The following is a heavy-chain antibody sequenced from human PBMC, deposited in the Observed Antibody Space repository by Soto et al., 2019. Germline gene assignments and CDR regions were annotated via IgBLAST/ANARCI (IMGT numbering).Heavy chain of an antibody. V-gene: IGHV1-69*06. CDR1: GGTLSDHG. CDR2: TIPVFNTA. Sequence: QVPLEQSGAEVKKPGSSVKVSCKASGGTLSDHGVAWLRQAPGQGLEWMGGTIPVFNTAKYAQKFQGRVTVTADKFTNIAYMELRSLRSEDTAFYFCARGVYGSGNYYTGPSAFDIWGQGTMVIVSS. CDR3: ARGVYGSGNYYTGPSAFDI. J-gene: IGHJ3*02. D-gene: IGHD3-10*01.